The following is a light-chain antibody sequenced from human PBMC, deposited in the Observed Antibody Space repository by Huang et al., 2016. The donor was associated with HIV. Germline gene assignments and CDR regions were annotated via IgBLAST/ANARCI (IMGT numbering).Light chain of an antibody. CDR1: QSISNY. CDR3: QQTYSMRT. J-gene: IGKJ1*01. Sequence: DIQMTQSPSSLSASVGDRVTITCRASQSISNYLNWYQQKQGKATNLLIFGASTLQSGVPSRFSGSASGTDFTLTISSLHPEDFATYDCQQTYSMRTCGQGTKVEIK. CDR2: GAS. V-gene: IGKV1-39*01.